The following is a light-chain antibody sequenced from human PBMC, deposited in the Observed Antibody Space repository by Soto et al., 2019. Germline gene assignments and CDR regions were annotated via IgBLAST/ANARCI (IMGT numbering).Light chain of an antibody. Sequence: EIGVTQSPATLSLSPEERATLSCRASQSVSSYLAWYQQKPGQAPRLLIYDASNRATGIPARFSGSGSGTDFALTISSLEPEDFAVYYCQQRSNWPSTFGGGTKVEIK. CDR3: QQRSNWPST. CDR1: QSVSSY. V-gene: IGKV3-11*01. J-gene: IGKJ4*01. CDR2: DAS.